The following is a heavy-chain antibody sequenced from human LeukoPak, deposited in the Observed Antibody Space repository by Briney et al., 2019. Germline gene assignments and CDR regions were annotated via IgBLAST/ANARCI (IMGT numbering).Heavy chain of an antibody. CDR1: GGSISSYY. J-gene: IGHJ4*02. D-gene: IGHD6-19*01. V-gene: IGHV4-59*01. CDR2: IYYSGST. Sequence: SETLSLTCTVSGGSISSYYWSWIRQPPGKGLEWIGYIYYSGSTYYNPSLKSRVTISVDTSKNQFSLKLSSVTAADTAVYYCARGYSSGWYGEAYYFDYWGQGTLVTVSS. CDR3: ARGYSSGWYGEAYYFDY.